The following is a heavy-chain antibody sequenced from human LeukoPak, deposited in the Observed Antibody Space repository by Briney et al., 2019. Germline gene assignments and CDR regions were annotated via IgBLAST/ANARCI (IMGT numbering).Heavy chain of an antibody. D-gene: IGHD1-7*01. CDR2: INYSGST. CDR3: ARSYNWNYGLDY. Sequence: PSETLSLTCAVYSGSFNGYYWTWIRQPPGKGLEWIGEINYSGSTKYSPSLKSRVTMSVDTSKNQFSLKLNSVTAADTAVYYCARSYNWNYGLDYWGQGTLVTVSS. CDR1: SGSFNGYY. V-gene: IGHV4-34*01. J-gene: IGHJ4*02.